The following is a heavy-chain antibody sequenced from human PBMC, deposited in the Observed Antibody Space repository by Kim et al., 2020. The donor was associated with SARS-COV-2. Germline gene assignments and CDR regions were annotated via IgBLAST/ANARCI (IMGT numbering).Heavy chain of an antibody. Sequence: ASVKVSCKASGYTFTSYAFHWVRQAPGQGLEWMWWIDADNGNTKYSQKFQGRVTITRDTSASTAYMELSSLRSEDTVVYYCARNEDYWGQGTLVTVSS. CDR2: IDADNGNT. V-gene: IGHV1-3*01. CDR3: ARNEDY. J-gene: IGHJ4*02. CDR1: GYTFTSYA.